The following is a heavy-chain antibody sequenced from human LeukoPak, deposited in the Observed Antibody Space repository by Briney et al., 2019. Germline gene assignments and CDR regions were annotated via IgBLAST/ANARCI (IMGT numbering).Heavy chain of an antibody. Sequence: SETLSLTCAVYGGSFSGYYWSWIRQPPGKGLEWIGEINHSGSTNYNPSLKSRVTISVDTSKNQFSLKLSSVTAADTAVYYCARRSSSWYLHYGMDVWGKGTTVTVSS. V-gene: IGHV4-34*01. D-gene: IGHD6-13*01. CDR1: GGSFSGYY. CDR3: ARRSSSWYLHYGMDV. J-gene: IGHJ6*04. CDR2: INHSGST.